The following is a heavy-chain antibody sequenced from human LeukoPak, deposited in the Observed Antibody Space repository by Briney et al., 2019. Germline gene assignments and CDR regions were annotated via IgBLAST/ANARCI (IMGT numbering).Heavy chain of an antibody. CDR1: GGSISSYY. CDR3: ARASTVIVVAPDAFDI. CDR2: IYYSGST. Sequence: LETHSLTCTVSGGSISSYYWSWIRQPPGKGLEWIGYIYYSGSTKYNPSLKSRVTISVDTSKNQFSLKLSSVTAADTAVYYCARASTVIVVAPDAFDIWGQGTMVAGFS. J-gene: IGHJ3*02. V-gene: IGHV4-59*01. D-gene: IGHD6-19*01.